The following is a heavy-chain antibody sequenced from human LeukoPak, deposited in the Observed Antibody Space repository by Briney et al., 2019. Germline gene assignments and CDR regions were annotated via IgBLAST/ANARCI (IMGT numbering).Heavy chain of an antibody. CDR1: GYTFTGYY. J-gene: IGHJ5*02. CDR3: AREQLSGSLRIFVH. D-gene: IGHD1-26*01. Sequence: GASVKVSCKASGYTFTGYYMHWVRQAPGQGLEWMGWIDPHSDGSQYAQKFQGRVTMTRDTSIRIVYMELSRLRSDDTAVYYCAREQLSGSLRIFVHWGQGTLVTVSS. CDR2: IDPHSDGS. V-gene: IGHV1-2*02.